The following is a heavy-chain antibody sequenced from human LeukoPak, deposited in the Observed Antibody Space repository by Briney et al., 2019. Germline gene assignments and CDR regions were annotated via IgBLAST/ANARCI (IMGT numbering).Heavy chain of an antibody. V-gene: IGHV4-39*07. CDR3: ARGWARPYYYGSGSYYSHWFDP. D-gene: IGHD3-10*01. CDR2: IYYSGST. CDR1: GGSISSSSYY. J-gene: IGHJ5*02. Sequence: SETLSLTCTVSGGSISSSSYYWGWIRQPPGKGLEWIGSIYYSGSTYYNPSLKSRVTISVDTSKNQFSLKLSSVTAADTAVYYCARGWARPYYYGSGSYYSHWFDPWGQGTLVTVSS.